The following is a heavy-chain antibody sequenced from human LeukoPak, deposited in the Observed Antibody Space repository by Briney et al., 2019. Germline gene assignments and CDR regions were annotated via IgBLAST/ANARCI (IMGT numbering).Heavy chain of an antibody. CDR1: GGSISSSNW. V-gene: IGHV4-4*02. J-gene: IGHJ4*02. CDR3: ARDRRVYYYDSSAYDY. D-gene: IGHD3-22*01. Sequence: SGTLSLTCAVSGGSISSSNWWSWVRQPPGKGLEWIGEIYHSGSTNYNPSLKSRVTISVDKSKNQFSLKLSSVTAADTAVYYCARDRRVYYYDSSAYDYWGQGTLVTVSS. CDR2: IYHSGST.